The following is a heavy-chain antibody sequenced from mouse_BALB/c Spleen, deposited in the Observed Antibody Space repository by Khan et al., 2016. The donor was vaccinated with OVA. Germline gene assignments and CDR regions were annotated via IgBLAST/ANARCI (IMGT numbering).Heavy chain of an antibody. Sequence: VKLLESGGGLVQPGASLKLSCAASGFDFSIYWMYLVRQAPGKGLEWIGEINPDSSMINYTPSLKDKFIISSDNAINTLYLQMSKVGTEDTALYYCARGMDKWGQGTTVTVSS. J-gene: IGHJ4*01. CDR1: GFDFSIYW. CDR3: ARGMDK. V-gene: IGHV4-1*02. CDR2: INPDSSMI.